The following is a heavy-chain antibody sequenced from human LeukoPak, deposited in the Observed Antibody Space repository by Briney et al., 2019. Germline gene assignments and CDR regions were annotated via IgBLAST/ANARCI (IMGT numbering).Heavy chain of an antibody. J-gene: IGHJ4*02. D-gene: IGHD1-26*01. CDR2: IRYDGSSK. CDR3: AKDPHPFLPSGSYYFDY. Sequence: GGSLRLSCAASAFTFSSYGMHWVRQAPGKGLEWVAFIRYDGSSKYYADSVKGRFTISRDNSKNTLYLQMNSLRAEDTAVYYCAKDPHPFLPSGSYYFDYLGQGTLVTVSS. CDR1: AFTFSSYG. V-gene: IGHV3-30*02.